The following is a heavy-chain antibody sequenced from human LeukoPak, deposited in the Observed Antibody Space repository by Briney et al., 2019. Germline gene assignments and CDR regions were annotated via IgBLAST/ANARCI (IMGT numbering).Heavy chain of an antibody. CDR1: GGSISSSSYY. J-gene: IGHJ6*02. CDR2: IYYSGST. CDR3: ARARPRPIVDMAVAGSLHYGMDV. V-gene: IGHV4-39*01. Sequence: KPSETLSLTCTVSGGSISSSSYYWGWIRQPPGKGLEWIGSIYYSGSTYYNPSLKSRVTISVDTSKNQFSLKLSSVTAADTAVYYCARARPRPIVDMAVAGSLHYGMDVWGQGTTVTVSS. D-gene: IGHD6-19*01.